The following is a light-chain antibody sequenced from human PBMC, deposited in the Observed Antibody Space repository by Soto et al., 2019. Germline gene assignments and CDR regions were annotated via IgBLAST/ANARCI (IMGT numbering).Light chain of an antibody. CDR1: QSIYSN. CDR2: GAS. Sequence: EIVMTQSPATLSVSPGERATLSCRASQSIYSNLAWYQQKLGQAPRLLIYGASTRATGIPARFSGSGSGTEFTLTISSLQSEDFAVYYCQQYEKWPPLTFGGGNKVEI. J-gene: IGKJ4*01. CDR3: QQYEKWPPLT. V-gene: IGKV3-15*01.